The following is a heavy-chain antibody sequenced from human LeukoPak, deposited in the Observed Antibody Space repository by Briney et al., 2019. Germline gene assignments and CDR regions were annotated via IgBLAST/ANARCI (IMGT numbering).Heavy chain of an antibody. D-gene: IGHD6-13*01. CDR3: ARAAAVSGVFRDNWFDP. CDR1: GFTFRRYD. Sequence: QTGGSLRLSCVASGFTFRRYDMHWVRQAPGKGLEWVAVIANDGRNEIYADSVKGRFTISRDNSRNTLYLQMNSLRAEDTAVYYCARAAAVSGVFRDNWFDPWGQGTLVTVSS. J-gene: IGHJ5*02. V-gene: IGHV3-30*04. CDR2: IANDGRNE.